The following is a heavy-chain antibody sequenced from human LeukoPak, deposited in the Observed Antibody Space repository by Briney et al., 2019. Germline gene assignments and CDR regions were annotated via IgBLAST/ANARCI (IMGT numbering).Heavy chain of an antibody. CDR3: ARGRYYHDTSGYYSLDY. CDR2: ISWNSNSI. V-gene: IGHV3-9*03. CDR1: GFTFDDYA. D-gene: IGHD3-22*01. J-gene: IGHJ4*02. Sequence: GGSLRLSCAASGFTFDDYAMHWVRHAPGKGLEWVSSISWNSNSIDYADSVKGRFTISRDNAKNSLYLQLNSLRAEDMALYYCARGRYYHDTSGYYSLDYWGQGTLVTVSS.